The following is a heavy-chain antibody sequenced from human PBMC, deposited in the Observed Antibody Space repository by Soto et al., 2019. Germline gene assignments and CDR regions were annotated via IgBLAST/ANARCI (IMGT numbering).Heavy chain of an antibody. Sequence: QVQLVQSGAEVKKPGASVKVSCKASGYTFTSYDINWVRQATGQGLEYLGWMNPNSGNTGYVQKFQGRVTLTRNTSISTAYMELSSLRSEDTAVYYCARDRGPWTNFDYWGQGTLVTVSS. CDR1: GYTFTSYD. D-gene: IGHD1-26*01. CDR3: ARDRGPWTNFDY. J-gene: IGHJ4*02. V-gene: IGHV1-8*02. CDR2: MNPNSGNT.